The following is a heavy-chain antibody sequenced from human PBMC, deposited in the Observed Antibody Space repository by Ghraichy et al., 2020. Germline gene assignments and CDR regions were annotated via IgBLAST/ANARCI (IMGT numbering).Heavy chain of an antibody. D-gene: IGHD3-22*01. CDR1: GGSISSGGYY. CDR2: IYYSGST. V-gene: IGHV4-31*03. J-gene: IGHJ6*02. CDR3: ARDHYYYDSSGYPTYYYGMDV. Sequence: SETLSLTCTVSGGSISSGGYYWSWIRQHPGKGLEWIGYIYYSGSTYYNPSLKSRVTISVDTSKNQFSLKLSSVTAADTAVYYCARDHYYYDSSGYPTYYYGMDVWGQGTTVTVSS.